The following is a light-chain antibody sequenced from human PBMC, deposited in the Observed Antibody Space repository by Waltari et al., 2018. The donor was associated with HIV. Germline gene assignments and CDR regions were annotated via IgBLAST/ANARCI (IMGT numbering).Light chain of an antibody. CDR1: QPIFYSSMNKNY. J-gene: IGKJ1*01. CDR3: QQNYSNPPT. CDR2: WAS. V-gene: IGKV4-1*01. Sequence: DIVITQSPDSLALSLGVGATIPCKSSQPIFYSSMNKNYLAWYHRKPGHTPQLLICWASTRDYGVPDRFSGSGSGTDFTLTISNLQSEDVAIYFCQQNYSNPPTFGQGPKVEVK.